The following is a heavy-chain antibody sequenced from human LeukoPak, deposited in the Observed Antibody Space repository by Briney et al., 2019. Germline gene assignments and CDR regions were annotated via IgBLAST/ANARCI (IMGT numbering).Heavy chain of an antibody. D-gene: IGHD3-9*01. CDR1: GFTFGNYW. CDR3: TRDPLRRFDY. V-gene: IGHV3-7*03. CDR2: IKEDGSEK. Sequence: GGSLRLSCAASGFTFGNYWMSWVRQAPGKGLEWVANIKEDGSEKYHVDSVKGRFTISRDNGKNSLYLQMNSLRAEDTAVYYCTRDPLRRFDYWGQGTLVTVSS. J-gene: IGHJ4*02.